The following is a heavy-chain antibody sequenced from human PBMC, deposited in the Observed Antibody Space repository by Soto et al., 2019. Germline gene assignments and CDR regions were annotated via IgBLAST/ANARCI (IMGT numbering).Heavy chain of an antibody. J-gene: IGHJ3*01. CDR1: GFTFDDHT. CDR3: TKDTHSPSGYFEAFDV. D-gene: IGHD3-22*01. CDR2: ISWNSGII. V-gene: IGHV3-9*01. Sequence: DAQLVESGGGLVQPGKSLRISCVASGFTFDDHTMHWVRQAPGRGLEWVSCISWNSGIIGYADSVKGRSTISRDNAKNSLYLRMDSLRPEDTAVYYCTKDTHSPSGYFEAFDVWGQGTKVTVSS.